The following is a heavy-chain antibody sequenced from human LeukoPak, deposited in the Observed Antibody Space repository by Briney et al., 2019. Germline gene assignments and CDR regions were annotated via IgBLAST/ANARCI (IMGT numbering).Heavy chain of an antibody. V-gene: IGHV3-30*04. D-gene: IGHD3-10*01. CDR3: ARAFTPGIRRALWFGDLL. Sequence: GGSLRLSCAASGFAFRSCAMHWVRQAPGKGLEWLAVVSAHGLDKFYADSVKGRFTISKDTSDNTLSLQMNSLRVGDTGLYYCARAFTPGIRRALWFGDLLRAQGTLVTVSS. CDR1: GFAFRSCA. J-gene: IGHJ4*02. CDR2: VSAHGLDK.